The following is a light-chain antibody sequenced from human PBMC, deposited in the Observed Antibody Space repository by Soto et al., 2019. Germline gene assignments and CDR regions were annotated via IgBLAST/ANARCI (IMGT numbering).Light chain of an antibody. J-gene: IGLJ3*02. CDR3: QAWDSGTVV. Sequence: SYELTQPPSVSVSPGQTASITCSGDKLGNKFACWYQQKPGQSPILVIYQDNKRPSGIPERFSGSNSGNTATLTVSGTQAMDEADYSCQAWDSGTVVFGGGTKLTVL. CDR2: QDN. CDR1: KLGNKF. V-gene: IGLV3-1*01.